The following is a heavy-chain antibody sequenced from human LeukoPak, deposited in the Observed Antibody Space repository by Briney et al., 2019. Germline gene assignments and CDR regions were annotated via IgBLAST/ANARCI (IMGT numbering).Heavy chain of an antibody. Sequence: GESLKISCKGSGYSFTSYWIGWVRQMPGKGLEWMGIIYPGDSDTRYSPSFQGQVTISADKSISTAYLQWSSLKASDTAMHYCARLDCSGGSCYPFDYWGQGTLVTVSS. CDR3: ARLDCSGGSCYPFDY. CDR1: GYSFTSYW. J-gene: IGHJ4*02. V-gene: IGHV5-51*01. CDR2: IYPGDSDT. D-gene: IGHD2-15*01.